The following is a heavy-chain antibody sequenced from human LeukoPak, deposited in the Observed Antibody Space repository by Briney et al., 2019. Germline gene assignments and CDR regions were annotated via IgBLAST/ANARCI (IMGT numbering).Heavy chain of an antibody. CDR2: IYSGGSI. V-gene: IGHV3-66*01. Sequence: GGSLRLSCAASGFTVSSNYMSWVRQAPGKGLEWVSVIYSGGSIYYADSVKGRFTISRDNSKNTLYLQMNSLRAEDTAVYYCAKVWPGGFGELMSPDYWGQGTLVTVSS. CDR3: AKVWPGGFGELMSPDY. D-gene: IGHD3-10*01. CDR1: GFTVSSNY. J-gene: IGHJ4*02.